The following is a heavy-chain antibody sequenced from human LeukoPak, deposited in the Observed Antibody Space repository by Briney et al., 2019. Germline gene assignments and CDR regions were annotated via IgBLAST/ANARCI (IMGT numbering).Heavy chain of an antibody. V-gene: IGHV4-59*01. Sequence: NPSETLSPTCTVSGGSISSYYWSWIRQPPGKGLEWIGYIYYSGSTNYNPSLKSRVTISVDTSKNQFSLKLSSVTAADTAVYYCARVSTYSSGWYRNDYWYFDLWGRGTLVTVSS. CDR2: IYYSGST. J-gene: IGHJ2*01. CDR1: GGSISSYY. D-gene: IGHD6-19*01. CDR3: ARVSTYSSGWYRNDYWYFDL.